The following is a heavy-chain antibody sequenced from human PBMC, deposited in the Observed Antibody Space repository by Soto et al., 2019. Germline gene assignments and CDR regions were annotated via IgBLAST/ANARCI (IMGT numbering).Heavy chain of an antibody. CDR1: GFTFSSYG. CDR3: AKGDRYSGGCLDY. V-gene: IGHV3-30*18. Sequence: GWSLRLSWAASGFTFSSYGMHWVRQAPGKGLEWVAVISYDGSNKYYADSVKGRFTISRDNSKNTLYLQMNSLRAEDTAVYYWAKGDRYSGGCLDYWGHGT. J-gene: IGHJ4*01. D-gene: IGHD6-19*01. CDR2: ISYDGSNK.